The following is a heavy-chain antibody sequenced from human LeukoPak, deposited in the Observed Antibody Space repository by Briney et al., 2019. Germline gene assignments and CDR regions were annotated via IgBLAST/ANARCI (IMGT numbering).Heavy chain of an antibody. D-gene: IGHD5-12*01. V-gene: IGHV3-11*01. Sequence: GGSLRLSCAASGFTFSDYYMSWIRQAPGKGLEWVSYISSSGSTIYYADSVKGRFTIPRDNAKNSLYLQMNSLRAEDTAVYYCARAPSGYVSSWYFDYWGQGTLVTVSS. CDR1: GFTFSDYY. CDR3: ARAPSGYVSSWYFDY. CDR2: ISSSGSTI. J-gene: IGHJ4*02.